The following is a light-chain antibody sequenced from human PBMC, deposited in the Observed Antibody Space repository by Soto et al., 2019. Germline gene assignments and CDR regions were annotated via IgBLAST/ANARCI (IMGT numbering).Light chain of an antibody. CDR1: SSNIGSNY. CDR2: SNN. J-gene: IGLJ1*01. Sequence: QLVLTQPPSASGTPGQRVTISCSGSSSNIGSNYVYWYQQLPGTAPKLLIYSNNQRPSGVPDRFSGSKSGTSASLAISGLRSEDEADYYCAAWDDSLSGYLFGTGTKVTVL. CDR3: AAWDDSLSGYL. V-gene: IGLV1-47*02.